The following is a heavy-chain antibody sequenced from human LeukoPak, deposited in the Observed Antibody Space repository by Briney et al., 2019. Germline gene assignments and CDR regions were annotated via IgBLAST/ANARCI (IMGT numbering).Heavy chain of an antibody. D-gene: IGHD6-13*01. CDR2: ISGSGGST. Sequence: PGGSLRLSCAASGFTFSSSAMSWVRQAPGQGLGWVSAISGSGGSTYYADPVKGRLTISRDNSKNTLYLQMNSLRAEDTAVYYCARAAAGTGVLRYWGQGTLVTVSS. J-gene: IGHJ4*02. CDR1: GFTFSSSA. V-gene: IGHV3-23*01. CDR3: ARAAAGTGVLRY.